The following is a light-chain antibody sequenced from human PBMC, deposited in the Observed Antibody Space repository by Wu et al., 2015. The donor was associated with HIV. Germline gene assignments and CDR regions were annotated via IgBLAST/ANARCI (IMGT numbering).Light chain of an antibody. CDR2: WSS. CDR1: ESLNSR. CDR3: QQYNDFKYS. Sequence: DIQMTQSPSTLSASIGDRVTITCRASESLNSRLAWYQQKPGKAPQLLIYWSSTLESVVPSRFSGSGSETEFTLTISSLQPDDFATYYCQQYNDFKYSFGQGTKVEIK. J-gene: IGKJ2*03. V-gene: IGKV1-5*03.